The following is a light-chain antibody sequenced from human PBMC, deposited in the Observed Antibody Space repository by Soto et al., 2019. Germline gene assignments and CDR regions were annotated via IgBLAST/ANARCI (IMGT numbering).Light chain of an antibody. CDR2: GAS. V-gene: IGKV3-20*01. Sequence: EIVLTQSPGTLSLSPGERATLVGRASHSVSSNYLAWYQPKPGLAPRLLIYGASSRATGVPERFIGGGSGTYFTLTISRWEPVDYVVYFLKHYGCSVPVTFGQGTKLQIK. CDR1: HSVSSNY. J-gene: IGKJ2*01. CDR3: KHYGCSVPVT.